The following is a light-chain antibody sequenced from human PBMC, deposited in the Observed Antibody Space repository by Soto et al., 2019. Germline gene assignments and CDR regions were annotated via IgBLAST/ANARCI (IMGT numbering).Light chain of an antibody. J-gene: IGKJ1*01. CDR1: QSISNY. CDR3: QQSFSPLWT. V-gene: IGKV1-39*01. CDR2: AAS. Sequence: DLQMTQSPSSLSASVGDRVTITCRASQSISNYLNWYQQKPGKAPKLLIYAASSMQSGVPSRFSGSGSETDFTLTISSQQPDDSATYYCQQSFSPLWTFGQGTKVEV.